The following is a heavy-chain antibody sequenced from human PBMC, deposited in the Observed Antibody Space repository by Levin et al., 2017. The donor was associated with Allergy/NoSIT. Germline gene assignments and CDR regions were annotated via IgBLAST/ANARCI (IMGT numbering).Heavy chain of an antibody. Sequence: PGGSLRLSCAASGFTFSNAWMSWVRQAPGKGLEWVGRIKSKTDGGTTDYAAPVKGRFTISRDDSKNTLYLQMNSLKTEDTAVYYCTTDGGITMTSGAGYYYYGMDVWGQGTTVTVSS. J-gene: IGHJ6*02. D-gene: IGHD3-22*01. CDR3: TTDGGITMTSGAGYYYYGMDV. CDR1: GFTFSNAW. V-gene: IGHV3-15*01. CDR2: IKSKTDGGTT.